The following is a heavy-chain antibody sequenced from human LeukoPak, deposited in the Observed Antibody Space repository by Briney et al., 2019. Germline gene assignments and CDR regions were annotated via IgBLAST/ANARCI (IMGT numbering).Heavy chain of an antibody. D-gene: IGHD6-19*01. J-gene: IGHJ4*02. Sequence: GGSLRLSCAASGFTFSDYYMSWIRQAPEKGLEWVSYISSSSSYTNYADSVKGRFTISRDNSKNTLYLQMNSLRAEDTAVYYCARQVYNSGWYLDYWGQGTLVAVSS. CDR3: ARQVYNSGWYLDY. CDR1: GFTFSDYY. V-gene: IGHV3-11*06. CDR2: ISSSSSYT.